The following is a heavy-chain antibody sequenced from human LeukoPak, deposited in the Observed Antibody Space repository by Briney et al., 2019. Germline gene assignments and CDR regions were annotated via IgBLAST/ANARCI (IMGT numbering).Heavy chain of an antibody. J-gene: IGHJ4*02. CDR3: ARDGERRTPAAAGNGEVDY. CDR2: INPNSGDT. Sequence: GASVKVSCKASGYTFSDYDINWVRQAPGQGLEWMGWINPNSGDTYYAQMFQGRVTMTRDTSISTGYMELRSLRSDDTAVYYCARDGERRTPAAAGNGEVDYWGQGTLVTVSS. CDR1: GYTFSDYD. V-gene: IGHV1-2*02. D-gene: IGHD6-13*01.